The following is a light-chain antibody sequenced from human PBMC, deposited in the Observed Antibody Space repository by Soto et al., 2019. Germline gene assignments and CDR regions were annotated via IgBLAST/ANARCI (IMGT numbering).Light chain of an antibody. V-gene: IGKV3-20*01. CDR3: QQYASLRT. Sequence: EIVLTQSPGTLSLSPGERATLSCRASQSVSNSYLAWYQQKPGQAPRLLIYAASSRATGIPDRFSGSGSGTDFTLTITGVEPEDSPVSYCQQYASLRTFGQRTKVDIK. CDR1: QSVSNSY. CDR2: AAS. J-gene: IGKJ1*01.